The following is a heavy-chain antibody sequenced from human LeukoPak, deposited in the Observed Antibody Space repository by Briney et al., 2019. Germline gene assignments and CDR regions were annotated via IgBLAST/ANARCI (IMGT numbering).Heavy chain of an antibody. V-gene: IGHV4-59*11. CDR1: GGSISSHY. CDR3: ARGAGHYDFWSGYSLTPYYYYMDV. Sequence: PSETLSLTCTVSGGSISSHYRSWIRQPPGKGLEWIGYIYYSGSTNYNPSLKSRVTISVDTSKNQFSLKLSSVTAADTAVYYCARGAGHYDFWSGYSLTPYYYYMDVWGKGTTVTVSS. CDR2: IYYSGST. J-gene: IGHJ6*03. D-gene: IGHD3-3*01.